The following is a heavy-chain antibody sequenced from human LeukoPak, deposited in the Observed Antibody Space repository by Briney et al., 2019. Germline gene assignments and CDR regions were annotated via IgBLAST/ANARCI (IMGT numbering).Heavy chain of an antibody. CDR3: ARGPRFAIRMIVVVTKGHFDS. CDR1: GFTFSSYW. CDR2: INSDGSST. J-gene: IGHJ4*02. D-gene: IGHD3-22*01. V-gene: IGHV3-74*01. Sequence: GGSLRLSCAASGFTFSSYWMHWVRQAPGKGLVWVSRINSDGSSTSYADSVKGRFTISRDNAKNTLYLQMNSLRAEDTAVYYCARGPRFAIRMIVVVTKGHFDSWGQGTLVTVSS.